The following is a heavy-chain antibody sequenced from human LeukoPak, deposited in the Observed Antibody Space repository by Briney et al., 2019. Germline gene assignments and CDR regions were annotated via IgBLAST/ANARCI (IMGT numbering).Heavy chain of an antibody. D-gene: IGHD3-22*01. CDR2: IIPIFGTA. J-gene: IGHJ6*03. V-gene: IGHV1-69*13. CDR3: ARVAPRGVNDSSGYYLNYYMDV. Sequence: SVKVSCKASVGTFSSYAISWVRQAPGQGLEWMGGIIPIFGTANYAQKLQGRVTITADESTSTAYMDLSSLRSEDTAVYYCARVAPRGVNDSSGYYLNYYMDVWGKGTTVTISS. CDR1: VGTFSSYA.